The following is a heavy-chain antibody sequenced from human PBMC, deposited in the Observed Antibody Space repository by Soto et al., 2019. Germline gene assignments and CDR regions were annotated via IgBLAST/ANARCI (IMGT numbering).Heavy chain of an antibody. Sequence: GGSLRLSCVASGFTFDDYAMHWVRQVPGKGLEWVAGISWDSGSIGYAGSVKGRCTISRDNAKNSLYLQMNSLRAEDTAVYYCARDRLAGSKYYFDYWGQGTLVTVSS. J-gene: IGHJ4*02. CDR1: GFTFDDYA. CDR2: ISWDSGSI. CDR3: ARDRLAGSKYYFDY. D-gene: IGHD6-19*01. V-gene: IGHV3-9*01.